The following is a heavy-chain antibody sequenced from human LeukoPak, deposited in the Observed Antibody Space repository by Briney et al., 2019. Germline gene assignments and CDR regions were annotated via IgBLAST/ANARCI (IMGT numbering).Heavy chain of an antibody. Sequence: SETLSLTCTVSGVSISSYYWSWIRQPPGKGLEWIGYIYYSGSTNYNTSLKSRATISVDTSKNQFSLQLSSVTAADTVVYYCARGGYSYGSYYYYYYMDVWGKGTTVTVSS. CDR2: IYYSGST. CDR3: ARGGYSYGSYYYYYYMDV. CDR1: GVSISSYY. D-gene: IGHD5-18*01. V-gene: IGHV4-59*01. J-gene: IGHJ6*03.